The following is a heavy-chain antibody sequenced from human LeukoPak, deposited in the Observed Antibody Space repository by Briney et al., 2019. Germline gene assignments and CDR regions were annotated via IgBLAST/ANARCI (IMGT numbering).Heavy chain of an antibody. V-gene: IGHV1-46*01. CDR3: GIAVAGTGIDY. Sequence: GASVKVSCKASGYTFTSYYMHWVRQAPGQGLEWMGIINPSGGSTSYAQKFQGRVTMTRDTSTSTVYMELSSLRSEDTAVYCCGIAVAGTGIDYWGQGTLVTVSS. CDR2: INPSGGST. J-gene: IGHJ4*02. CDR1: GYTFTSYY. D-gene: IGHD6-19*01.